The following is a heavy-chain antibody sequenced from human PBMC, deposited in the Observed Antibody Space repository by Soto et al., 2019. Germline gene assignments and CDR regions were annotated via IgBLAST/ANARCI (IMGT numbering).Heavy chain of an antibody. Sequence: EVQLVESGGGLVQPGGSLRLSCAVSGFTFRDYWMSWVRQAPGKGLEWVANIKQDGNERYYVYSVKGRFTISRDNAKNSLYLQMNSLRAADTAVYYCARGLGSSGWYSPWGAFHIWGQGTMVTVSS. D-gene: IGHD6-19*01. CDR1: GFTFRDYW. CDR3: ARGLGSSGWYSPWGAFHI. V-gene: IGHV3-7*01. CDR2: IKQDGNER. J-gene: IGHJ3*02.